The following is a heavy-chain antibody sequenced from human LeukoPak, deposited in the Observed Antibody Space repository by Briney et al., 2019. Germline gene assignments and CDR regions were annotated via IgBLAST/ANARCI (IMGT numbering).Heavy chain of an antibody. V-gene: IGHV3-21*05. D-gene: IGHD6-19*01. CDR1: GFSFSSSD. J-gene: IGHJ3*02. CDR2: ISSSSSYT. CDR3: ARVRKYSSGWYDAFDI. Sequence: PGGSLRLSCAASGFSFSSSDMNWVRQAPGKGLGWVSYISSSSSYTNYADSVKGRFTISRDNAKNSLYLQMNSLRAEDTAVYYCARVRKYSSGWYDAFDIWGQGTMVTVSS.